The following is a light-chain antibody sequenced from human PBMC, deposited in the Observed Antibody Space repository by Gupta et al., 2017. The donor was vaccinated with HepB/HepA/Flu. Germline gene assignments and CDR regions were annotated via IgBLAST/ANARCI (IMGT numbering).Light chain of an antibody. V-gene: IGLV4-60*03. Sequence: QPVLTHSSSASASLGSSIKLTCTLSSGHSSYGIAWHQQLPGKAPRYLMKLEGSGSYNRGSGVPDRFSGSSSGADRYLTISNLQSEDEADYYCETWGSNPVFGGGTKLTVL. CDR2: LEGSGSY. J-gene: IGLJ3*02. CDR1: SGHSSYG. CDR3: ETWGSNPV.